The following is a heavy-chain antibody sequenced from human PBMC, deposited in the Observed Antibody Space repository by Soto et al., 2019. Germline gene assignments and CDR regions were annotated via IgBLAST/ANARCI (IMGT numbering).Heavy chain of an antibody. CDR2: ISSSSSTI. Sequence: GGSLRLSYAAAGCTLSSYGVSCVSQAKGKGLEWVSYISSSSSTIYYADSVKGRFTISRDNAKSTLYLQMNSLRAEDTALYYCAKGRRNYYYYGVDVCGQGTTVTVS. CDR3: AKGRRNYYYYGVDV. J-gene: IGHJ6*02. V-gene: IGHV3-48*01. CDR1: GCTLSSYG.